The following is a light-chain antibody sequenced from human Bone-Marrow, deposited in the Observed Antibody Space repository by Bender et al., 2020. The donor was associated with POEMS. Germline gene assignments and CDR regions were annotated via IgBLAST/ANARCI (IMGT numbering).Light chain of an antibody. V-gene: IGLV2-14*03. J-gene: IGLJ2*01. CDR3: SSYTRSNTLL. CDR2: DVT. Sequence: QSAPTQPRSVFGSPGKSVTISCTGTSSDVGGYNFVSWYQQHPGKVPRLLIHDVTNRPSGVSDRFSGSRSGNTASLTISGLQAEDEADYYCSSYTRSNTLLFGGGTKLTVL. CDR1: SSDVGGYNF.